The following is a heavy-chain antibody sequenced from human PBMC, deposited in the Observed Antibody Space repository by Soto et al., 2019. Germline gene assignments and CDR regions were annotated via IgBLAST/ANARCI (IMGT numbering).Heavy chain of an antibody. V-gene: IGHV4-30-4*01. Sequence: QVQLQESGPGLVKPSQTLSLTCTVSGGSISSGDYYWSWIRQPPGKGLEWIGYIYYSGSTYYNPSLKSRGTLSVDTSKNQFSLKLSSVTAADTALYYCARGVTKTGTRSSRFDPWGQGTLVTVSS. CDR3: ARGVTKTGTRSSRFDP. CDR1: GGSISSGDYY. D-gene: IGHD1-7*01. CDR2: IYYSGST. J-gene: IGHJ5*02.